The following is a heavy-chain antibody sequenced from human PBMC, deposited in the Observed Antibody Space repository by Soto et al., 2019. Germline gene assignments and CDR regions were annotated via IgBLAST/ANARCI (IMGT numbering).Heavy chain of an antibody. Sequence: LVQSGGHLAQPGGSLRLSCDGSGFNFSDYSMSWVRQAPGKGLEWLSYISLTSSTMYYSASVRGRFTIYRDNAKNSLNLQMDSLRDEDTAVYYCVRERRARDHNYGFIYYYGMDVWGQGTTVTVSS. D-gene: IGHD3-16*01. CDR2: ISLTSSTM. CDR3: VRERRARDHNYGFIYYYGMDV. J-gene: IGHJ6*02. CDR1: GFNFSDYS. V-gene: IGHV3-48*02.